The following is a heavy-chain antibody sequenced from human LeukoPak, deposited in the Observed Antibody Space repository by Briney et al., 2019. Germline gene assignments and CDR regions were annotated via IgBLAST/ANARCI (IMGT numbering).Heavy chain of an antibody. CDR1: GFTFDSYW. CDR2: IKQDGNEK. CDR3: ARDPLTQNDY. V-gene: IGHV3-7*04. Sequence: PGGSLRLSCAASGFTFDSYWMSWVRQAPGNGLEWVANIKQDGNEKYYVDSVKGRFTISRDNAKNSLYLQMNSLRSEDTAVYYCARDPLTQNDYWGLGTLVTVSS. J-gene: IGHJ4*02. D-gene: IGHD1-14*01.